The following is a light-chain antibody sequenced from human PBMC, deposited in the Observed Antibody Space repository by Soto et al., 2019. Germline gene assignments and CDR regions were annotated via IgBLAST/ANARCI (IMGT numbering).Light chain of an antibody. J-gene: IGLJ1*01. V-gene: IGLV2-14*01. CDR1: SSDVGGYNY. CDR2: EVS. Sequence: QSALPQPASVSGSPGQSITISCTGTSSDVGGYNYVSWYQQHPGKAPKLMIYEVSNRPSGVSHRFSGSRSGNTASLTISGLQAEDEADYYCSAYTISSSLVFGTGTKLTVL. CDR3: SAYTISSSLV.